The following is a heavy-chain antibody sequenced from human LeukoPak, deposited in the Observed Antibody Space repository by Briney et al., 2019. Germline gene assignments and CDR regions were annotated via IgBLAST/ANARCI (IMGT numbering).Heavy chain of an antibody. D-gene: IGHD3-22*01. CDR3: TRHNYYDSSGYYPLGY. V-gene: IGHV4-59*08. CDR2: IYYSGST. J-gene: IGHJ4*02. CDR1: GGSISGYY. Sequence: SESLSLTCTVSGGSISGYYWSWIRQSPGKGLEWIGYIYYSGSTNYNPSLKSRVTISIDTSKNQFSLKLSSVTAADTAVYYCTRHNYYDSSGYYPLGYWGQGTLVTVSS.